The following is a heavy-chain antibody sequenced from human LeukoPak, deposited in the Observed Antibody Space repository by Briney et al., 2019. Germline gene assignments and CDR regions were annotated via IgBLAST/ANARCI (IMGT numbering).Heavy chain of an antibody. CDR3: AKSGTSDWDWFDP. Sequence: GGSLRLSCAASGFTFNNYAMNWVRHAPGKGLEWVSIVTGDGLTTNYADSVRGRFTISRDNSKNRLHLQMNSRRAEDTAVYYCAKSGTSDWDWFDPWGQGTLVTVSS. CDR1: GFTFNNYA. D-gene: IGHD2-21*01. CDR2: VTGDGLTT. J-gene: IGHJ5*02. V-gene: IGHV3-23*01.